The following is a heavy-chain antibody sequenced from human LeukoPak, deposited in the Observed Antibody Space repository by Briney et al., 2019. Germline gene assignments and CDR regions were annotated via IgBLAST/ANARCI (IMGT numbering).Heavy chain of an antibody. CDR1: GFTFSSYA. D-gene: IGHD6-13*01. CDR2: ISYDGSNK. CDR3: AKDTRFSSSLTLGVFDY. Sequence: PGRSLRLSCAASGFTFSSYAMHWVRQAPGKGLEWVAVISYDGSNKYYADSVKGRFTVSRDNSKNTLYLQMNSLRAEDTAVYYCAKDTRFSSSLTLGVFDYWGQGTLVTVSS. V-gene: IGHV3-30*04. J-gene: IGHJ4*02.